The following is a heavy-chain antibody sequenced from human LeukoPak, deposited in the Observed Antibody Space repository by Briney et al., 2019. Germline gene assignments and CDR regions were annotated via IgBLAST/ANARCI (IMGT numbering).Heavy chain of an antibody. V-gene: IGHV6-1*01. Sequence: SQTLSLTCAISGDSVYSNSAAWNWIRQSPSRGLEWLGRTYYRSKWYNDYAVPVKSRITINPDTSKNQFSLQLNSVTPEDTAVYYCARGRGIAVAGDYYYYGMDVWGQGTTVTVSS. D-gene: IGHD6-19*01. J-gene: IGHJ6*02. CDR1: GDSVYSNSAA. CDR2: TYYRSKWYN. CDR3: ARGRGIAVAGDYYYYGMDV.